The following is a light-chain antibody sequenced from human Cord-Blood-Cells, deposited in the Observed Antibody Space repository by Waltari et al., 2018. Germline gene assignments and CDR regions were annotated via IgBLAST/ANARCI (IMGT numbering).Light chain of an antibody. CDR2: DVS. Sequence: QSALTRPASVSGSPGQSITISCTGPSSDVGGYNYVSWYQQHPGKAPKLMIYDVSNRPSGVSNRFSGSKSGNTASLTISGLQAEDEADYYCSSYTSSSTRVFGGGTKLTVL. CDR3: SSYTSSSTRV. CDR1: SSDVGGYNY. J-gene: IGLJ2*01. V-gene: IGLV2-14*01.